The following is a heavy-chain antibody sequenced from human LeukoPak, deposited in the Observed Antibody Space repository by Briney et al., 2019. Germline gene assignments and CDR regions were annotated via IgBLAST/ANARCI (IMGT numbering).Heavy chain of an antibody. V-gene: IGHV3-23*01. CDR1: GFTFSSYA. Sequence: PGGSLRLSCAASGFTFSSYAMSWVRQAPGKGLEWVSAISGSGGSTYYADSVKGRFTISRDNSKNTLYLQINSLRAEGTAVYYCAHRGTVPTLSADPYYYYYGMDVWGQGTTVTVAS. CDR2: ISGSGGST. CDR3: AHRGTVPTLSADPYYYYYGMDV. J-gene: IGHJ6*02. D-gene: IGHD4-11*01.